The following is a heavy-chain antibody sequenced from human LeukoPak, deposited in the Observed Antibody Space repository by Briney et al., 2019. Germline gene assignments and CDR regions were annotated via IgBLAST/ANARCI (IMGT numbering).Heavy chain of an antibody. J-gene: IGHJ4*02. CDR3: ARGSGSYYTWSDY. V-gene: IGHV1-69*04. CDR1: GGTFCSYA. CDR2: IIPILGIA. Sequence: GASVKVSCKASGGTFCSYAISWVRQAPGQGLEWMGRIIPILGIANYAQQFQGRVTITADKSTSTAYMELSSLRSEDTAVYYCARGSGSYYTWSDYWGQGTLVTVSS. D-gene: IGHD3-10*01.